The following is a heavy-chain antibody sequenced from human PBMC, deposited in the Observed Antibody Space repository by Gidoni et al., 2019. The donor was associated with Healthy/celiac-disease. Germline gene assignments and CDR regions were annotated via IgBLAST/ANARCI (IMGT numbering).Heavy chain of an antibody. CDR1: GGPISRGGYY. Sequence: QVQLQESGPGLVKPSQTLSLTCTVSGGPISRGGYYWSWIRQHPGKGLEWIGYIYYSGRTYYNPSLKSRVTISVDTSKNQFSLKLSSVTAADTAVYYCARDGAAAGTVPMDVWGQGTTVTVSS. D-gene: IGHD6-13*01. V-gene: IGHV4-31*03. CDR2: IYYSGRT. CDR3: ARDGAAAGTVPMDV. J-gene: IGHJ6*02.